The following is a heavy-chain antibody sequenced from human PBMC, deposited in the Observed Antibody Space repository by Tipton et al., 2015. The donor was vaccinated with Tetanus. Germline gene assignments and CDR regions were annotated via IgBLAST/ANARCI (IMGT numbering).Heavy chain of an antibody. J-gene: IGHJ4*02. D-gene: IGHD3-9*01. CDR2: ISYTGRT. Sequence: TLSLTCIVSGGSMRGSGHYGAWVRQSPGKGLEWIGSISYTGRTYYNPSLKSRVTISVDTSKNQFSLELSSVTAADTAVYYCARHSSLKALNYWGQGTLVTASS. V-gene: IGHV4-39*01. CDR3: ARHSSLKALNY. CDR1: GGSMRGSGHY.